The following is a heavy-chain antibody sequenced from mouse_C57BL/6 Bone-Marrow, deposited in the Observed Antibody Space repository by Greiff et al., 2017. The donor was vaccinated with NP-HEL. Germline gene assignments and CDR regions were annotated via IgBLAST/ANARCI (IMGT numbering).Heavy chain of an antibody. J-gene: IGHJ4*01. V-gene: IGHV7-3*01. D-gene: IGHD2-4*01. CDR1: GFTFTDYY. CDR3: ARSIYYDYADDPFYGMDY. CDR2: IRNKANGYTI. Sequence: EVQLVESGGGLVQPGGSLSLSCAASGFTFTDYYMSWVRQPPGKALEWVGFIRNKANGYTIEYSASVKGRFTISRDNSLSILYLQMNALRAEDSATYYCARSIYYDYADDPFYGMDYWGQGTSVTVSS.